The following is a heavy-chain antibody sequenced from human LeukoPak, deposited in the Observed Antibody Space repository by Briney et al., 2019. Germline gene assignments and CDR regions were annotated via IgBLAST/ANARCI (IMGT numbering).Heavy chain of an antibody. V-gene: IGHV3-23*01. J-gene: IGHJ4*02. D-gene: IGHD3-22*01. CDR3: AKGGIVVAPGY. CDR1: GFTFSSYA. Sequence: PGGSLRLSCAASGFTFSSYAMSWVRQAPGKGLEWVSGINGRGGSTYYADSVKGRFAISRDNSKNTLYLQMNSLRAEDTAVYYCAKGGIVVAPGYWGQGTLVTVSS. CDR2: INGRGGST.